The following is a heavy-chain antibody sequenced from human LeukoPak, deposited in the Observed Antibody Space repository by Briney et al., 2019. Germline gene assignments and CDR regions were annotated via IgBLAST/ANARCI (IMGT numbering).Heavy chain of an antibody. CDR3: ASLMGAGYCSSTSCYDVDY. CDR1: GGSFSGYY. V-gene: IGHV4-34*01. J-gene: IGHJ4*02. Sequence: PSETLSLTCAVYGGSFSGYYWSWIRQPPGKGLEWIGEINHSGSTNYNPSLKSRVTISVDTSKNQFSLKLSSVTAADTAVYYCASLMGAGYCSSTSCYDVDYWGQGTLVTVSS. CDR2: INHSGST. D-gene: IGHD2-2*03.